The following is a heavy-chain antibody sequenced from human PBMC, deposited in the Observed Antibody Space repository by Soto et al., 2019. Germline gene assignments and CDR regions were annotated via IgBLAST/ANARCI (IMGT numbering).Heavy chain of an antibody. Sequence: LRLSCVASGFALTTYAMSWVRQAPGKGLEWVSAISGRGDSTYYTDSVKGRFTISRDNSKNTLYLQMNSLRAEDTAVYYCAKDREDYFDYWGQGTLVTVSS. CDR1: GFALTTYA. J-gene: IGHJ4*02. V-gene: IGHV3-23*01. CDR2: ISGRGDST. CDR3: AKDREDYFDY.